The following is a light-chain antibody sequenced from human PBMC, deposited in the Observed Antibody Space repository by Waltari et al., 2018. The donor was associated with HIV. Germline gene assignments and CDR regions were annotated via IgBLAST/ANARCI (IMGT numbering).Light chain of an antibody. CDR2: DVS. CDR1: SSDVGGYNY. V-gene: IGLV2-14*01. Sequence: QSALTQPASVSGSPGQSITISCTGTSSDVGGYNYVSWYQQHPGKAPKLMIYDVSNRPSVVSNRFAGSKSGNTASLTTSGLQAEDEADYYCSSYTSSSTLVLFGGGTKLTVL. CDR3: SSYTSSSTLVL. J-gene: IGLJ2*01.